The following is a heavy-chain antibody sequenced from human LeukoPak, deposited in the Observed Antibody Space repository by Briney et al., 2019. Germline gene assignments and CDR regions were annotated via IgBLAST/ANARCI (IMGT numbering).Heavy chain of an antibody. V-gene: IGHV4-59*12. J-gene: IGHJ3*02. Sequence: SETLSLTCSVSGGSISSYYWSWIRQPPGKGLEWIGYIYYSGSTNYNPSLKSRVTISVDTSKNQFSLKLSSVTAADTAVYYCATGVAAAYAFDIWGQGTMVTVSS. D-gene: IGHD6-13*01. CDR1: GGSISSYY. CDR2: IYYSGST. CDR3: ATGVAAAYAFDI.